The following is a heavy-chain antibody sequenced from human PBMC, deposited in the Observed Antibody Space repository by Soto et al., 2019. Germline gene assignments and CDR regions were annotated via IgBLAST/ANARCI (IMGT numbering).Heavy chain of an antibody. CDR1: GYTFTSYG. CDR2: ISAYNGNT. D-gene: IGHD3-9*01. CDR3: ERDDQEIHNLWFPPIYYYSYGMDV. J-gene: IGHJ6*02. Sequence: ASVKVSCKASGYTFTSYGISWVRQAPGQGLEWMGWISAYNGNTNYAQKLQGRVTMTTDTSTSTAYMELRSLRSDDTAVYYCERDDQEIHNLWFPPIYYYSYGMDVWGQGTTVTVSS. V-gene: IGHV1-18*01.